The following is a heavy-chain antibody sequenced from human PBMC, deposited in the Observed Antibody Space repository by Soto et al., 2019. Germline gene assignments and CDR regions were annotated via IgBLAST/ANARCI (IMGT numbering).Heavy chain of an antibody. CDR1: GGSISSTNW. CDR2: IHHSGRT. D-gene: IGHD4-17*01. CDR3: ARHGVYYFDY. V-gene: IGHV4-4*02. Sequence: QVQLQESGPGLMKPSGTLSLTCAVSGGSISSTNWWSWVRQPPGKGLEWMAEIHHSGRTNYNPSLKSRVTMSVDKSKNQVSLRVDSVTAADTAVYYCARHGVYYFDYWGQGTLVTVSS. J-gene: IGHJ4*02.